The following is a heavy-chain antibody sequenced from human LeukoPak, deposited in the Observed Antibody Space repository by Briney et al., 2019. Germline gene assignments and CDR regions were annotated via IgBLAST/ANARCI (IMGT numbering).Heavy chain of an antibody. V-gene: IGHV5-51*01. CDR1: GYTFSSYW. J-gene: IGHJ3*02. D-gene: IGHD2-2*03. Sequence: GESLKISCKGSGYTFSSYWIGWVRQMPGKGLEWMGIIYPDDSDTRYSPSFQGQVTISADKSISTAYLQWSSLKASDTAMYYCASALMDNDAFDIWGQGTMVTVSS. CDR2: IYPDDSDT. CDR3: ASALMDNDAFDI.